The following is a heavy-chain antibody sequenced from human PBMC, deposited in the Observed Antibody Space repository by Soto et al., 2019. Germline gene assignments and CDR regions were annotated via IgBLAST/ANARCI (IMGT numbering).Heavy chain of an antibody. V-gene: IGHV1-18*04. Sequence: QVQLVQSGAEVKKPGASVKVSCKASGYTFTRYGISWVRQAPGQGLEWMGWISAYNGNTNYAQKLQGRVTMTTDTSTSTADMERRSLRSDDTAVYYCARTYYDFWSGYPDFDYWGQGTLVTVSS. D-gene: IGHD3-3*01. CDR2: ISAYNGNT. CDR3: ARTYYDFWSGYPDFDY. J-gene: IGHJ4*02. CDR1: GYTFTRYG.